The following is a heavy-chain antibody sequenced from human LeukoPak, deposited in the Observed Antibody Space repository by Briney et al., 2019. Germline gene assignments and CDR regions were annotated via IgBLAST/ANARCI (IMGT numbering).Heavy chain of an antibody. CDR1: GGSISSGGFY. CDR2: IYHAGST. Sequence: SETLSLTCTVSGGSISSGGFYWGWIRQSPGKGLEWIGYIYHAGSTYYNPSLKSRVTISVDTSKNQFSLKLSSVTAADTAVYYCARVLLSNYDFWSGYSNWFDPWGQGTLVTVSS. V-gene: IGHV4-30-2*06. J-gene: IGHJ5*02. D-gene: IGHD3-3*01. CDR3: ARVLLSNYDFWSGYSNWFDP.